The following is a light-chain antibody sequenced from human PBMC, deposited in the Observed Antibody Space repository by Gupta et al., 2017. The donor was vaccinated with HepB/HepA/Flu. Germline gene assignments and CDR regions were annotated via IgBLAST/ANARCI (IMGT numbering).Light chain of an antibody. Sequence: SYALAQPPSVSVAAEKSARITCGGNNIGRKNVHWYQQRPGQAPVLVVYDNTDRPSGSPERWSGCNSGSRNTVTITRVEAGDDDNDYYQVWDNDSDHWVFGGGTKLTVL. V-gene: IGLV3-21*03. CDR2: DNT. J-gene: IGLJ3*02. CDR3: QVWDNDSDHWV. CDR1: NIGRKN.